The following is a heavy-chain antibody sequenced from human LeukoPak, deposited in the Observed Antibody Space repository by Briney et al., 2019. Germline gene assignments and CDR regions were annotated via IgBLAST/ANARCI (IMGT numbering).Heavy chain of an antibody. J-gene: IGHJ4*02. CDR1: GFIVNSDF. V-gene: IGHV3-66*04. CDR2: IYGSGTT. Sequence: PGGSLRLSCAASGFIVNSDFMSWVRQPPGKGLEWVSSIYGSGTTYYADSVKGRVIISADTSKNTLFLQVNSLRVEDTAVYYCARLMGATKFDYWGQGTLVTVSS. D-gene: IGHD1-26*01. CDR3: ARLMGATKFDY.